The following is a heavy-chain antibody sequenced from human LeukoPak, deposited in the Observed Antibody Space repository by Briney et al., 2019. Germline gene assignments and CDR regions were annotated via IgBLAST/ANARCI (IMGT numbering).Heavy chain of an antibody. Sequence: GASVKVSCKASGYTFTSYGISWVRQAPGQGLEWMGWISAYNGNTNYAQKLQGRVTMTTDTSTCTAYMELRSLRSDDTAVYYCARDIRSSTSCYLVFDYWGQGTLVTVSS. J-gene: IGHJ4*02. CDR2: ISAYNGNT. CDR1: GYTFTSYG. D-gene: IGHD2-2*01. V-gene: IGHV1-18*01. CDR3: ARDIRSSTSCYLVFDY.